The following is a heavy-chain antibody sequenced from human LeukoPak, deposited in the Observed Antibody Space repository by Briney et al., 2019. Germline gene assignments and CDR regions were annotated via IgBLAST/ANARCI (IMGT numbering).Heavy chain of an antibody. J-gene: IGHJ4*02. D-gene: IGHD3-22*01. V-gene: IGHV3-15*01. Sequence: GGSLRLSCAASGFTFSNAWMSWVREAPGKGLEWVGRIKSKTDGGTTDYAAPVKGRFTISRDDSKNTLYLQMNSLKTEDTAVYYCTTGYYYDSSGYYYYWGQGTLVTVSS. CDR2: IKSKTDGGTT. CDR1: GFTFSNAW. CDR3: TTGYYYDSSGYYYY.